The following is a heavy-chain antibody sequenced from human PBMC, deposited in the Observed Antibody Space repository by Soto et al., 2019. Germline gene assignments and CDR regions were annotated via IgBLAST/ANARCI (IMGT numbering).Heavy chain of an antibody. Sequence: QVQLVESGGGVVQPERSLRLSCAASGFTFSRQAMHWVRQAPGRGLEWVAVIWYHGVDKYYAYSVKGRFTISRDNSKNSVYLQMNSLRGEETAVYYCATGFLGLCTGGNCPLDSWGQGSLVTVSS. CDR2: IWYHGVDK. CDR3: ATGFLGLCTGGNCPLDS. CDR1: GFTFSRQA. V-gene: IGHV3-33*01. D-gene: IGHD2-15*01. J-gene: IGHJ4*02.